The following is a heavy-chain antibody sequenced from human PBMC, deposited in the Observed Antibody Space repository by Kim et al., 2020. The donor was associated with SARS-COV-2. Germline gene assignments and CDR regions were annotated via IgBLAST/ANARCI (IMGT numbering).Heavy chain of an antibody. CDR2: IYYSGST. J-gene: IGHJ3*02. CDR3: ARLPRYYDILTGYYQGAFSI. V-gene: IGHV4-59*08. D-gene: IGHD3-9*01. Sequence: SETLSLTCTVSGGSISSYYCSWIRQPPGKGLEWIGYIYYSGSTNYNPSLKSRVTKSVDTSKNQFPLKLSSVTAADTAVAYWARLPRYYDILTGYYQGAFSIWGQGTMVTVAS. CDR1: GGSISSYY.